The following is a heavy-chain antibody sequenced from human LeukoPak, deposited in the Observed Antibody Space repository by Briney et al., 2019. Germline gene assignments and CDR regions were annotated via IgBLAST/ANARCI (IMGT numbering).Heavy chain of an antibody. V-gene: IGHV3-30-3*01. J-gene: IGHJ4*02. Sequence: PGGSLRLSCAASGFTFSSYAMHWVRQAPGKGLGWVAVISYDGSNKYYADSVKGRFTISRDNSKNTLYLQMNSLRAEDTAVYYCARDSQNWNYDYWGQGTLVTVSS. CDR2: ISYDGSNK. CDR3: ARDSQNWNYDY. CDR1: GFTFSSYA. D-gene: IGHD1-1*01.